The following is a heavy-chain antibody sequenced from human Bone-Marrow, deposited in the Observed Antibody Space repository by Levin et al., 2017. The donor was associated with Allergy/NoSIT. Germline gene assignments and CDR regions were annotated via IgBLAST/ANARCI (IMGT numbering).Heavy chain of an antibody. Sequence: GESLKISCKASGYTFTSYAMHWVRQAPGQRLEWMGWINAGNGNTKYSQKFQGRVTITRDTSASTAYMELSSLRSEDTAVYYCARDVSAMVRGEGWFDPWGQGTLVTVSS. J-gene: IGHJ5*02. V-gene: IGHV1-3*01. D-gene: IGHD3-10*01. CDR2: INAGNGNT. CDR1: GYTFTSYA. CDR3: ARDVSAMVRGEGWFDP.